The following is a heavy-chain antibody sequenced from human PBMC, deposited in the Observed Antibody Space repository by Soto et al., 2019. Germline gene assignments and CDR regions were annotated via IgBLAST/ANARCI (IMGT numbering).Heavy chain of an antibody. D-gene: IGHD4-17*01. Sequence: KRSETLSLTCAVYGGSFIGYYCIFIRHPPFKWLEWIVEINHSGSTNYYPSLKSRVTISVDRSKNQFSLKLSSVTAADTAVYYCARGRQVHYGDYVWKKSSRTYGMDVWGQGTTVTVSS. CDR3: ARGRQVHYGDYVWKKSSRTYGMDV. CDR2: INHSGST. CDR1: GGSFIGYY. V-gene: IGHV4-34*01. J-gene: IGHJ6*02.